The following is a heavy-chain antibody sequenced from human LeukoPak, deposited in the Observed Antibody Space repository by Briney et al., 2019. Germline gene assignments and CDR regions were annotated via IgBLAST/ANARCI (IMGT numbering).Heavy chain of an antibody. CDR3: AGGFGFLIES. J-gene: IGHJ4*02. D-gene: IGHD3-16*01. V-gene: IGHV3-7*04. CDR1: GFTFSSYY. CDR2: IKQDGSEK. Sequence: GGSLRLSCTVSGFTFSSYYMAWVRQAPGKGLEWVANIKQDGSEKYYGGSVKGRFTNSRDNAKNSVYLQLNSLRVEDTAVYFCAGGFGFLIESWGQGTLVTVSS.